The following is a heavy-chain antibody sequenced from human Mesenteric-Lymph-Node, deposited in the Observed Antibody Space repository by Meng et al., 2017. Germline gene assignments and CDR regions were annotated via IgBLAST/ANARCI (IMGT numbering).Heavy chain of an antibody. Sequence: QVQLVQSGSELKKPGASVKVSCKASGYTFTSYGISWVRQAPGQGLEWMGWISAYNGNTNYAQKLQGRVTMTTDTSTSTAYMELRSLRSDDTAVYYCARADYDILTGYYPLDYWGQGTLVTVSS. CDR2: ISAYNGNT. D-gene: IGHD3-9*01. V-gene: IGHV1-18*01. CDR3: ARADYDILTGYYPLDY. CDR1: GYTFTSYG. J-gene: IGHJ4*02.